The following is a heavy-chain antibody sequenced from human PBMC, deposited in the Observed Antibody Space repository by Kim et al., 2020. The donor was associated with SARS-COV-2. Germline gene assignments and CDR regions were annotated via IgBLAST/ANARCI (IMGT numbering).Heavy chain of an antibody. V-gene: IGHV3-30-3*01. CDR1: GFTFSSYA. CDR3: ARDYGAAGTGGTFCDY. D-gene: IGHD6-13*01. CDR2: ISYDGSNK. Sequence: GGSLRLSCAASGFTFSSYAMHWVRQAPGKGLEWVAVISYDGSNKYYADSVKGRFTISRDNSKNTLYLQMNSLRAEDTAVYYCARDYGAAGTGGTFCDYWG. J-gene: IGHJ4*01.